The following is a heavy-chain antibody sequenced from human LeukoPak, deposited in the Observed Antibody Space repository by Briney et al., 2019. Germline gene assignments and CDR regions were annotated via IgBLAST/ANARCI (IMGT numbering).Heavy chain of an antibody. V-gene: IGHV1-69*04. CDR2: IIPILGIA. CDR1: GGTFSSYA. Sequence: ASVKVSCKASGGTFSSYAISLVRQAPGQGLEWMGRIIPILGIANYAQKFQGRVTITADKSTSTAYMELSSLRSEDTAVYYCARTSGSTYYFDYWGQGTLVTVSS. D-gene: IGHD1-26*01. CDR3: ARTSGSTYYFDY. J-gene: IGHJ4*02.